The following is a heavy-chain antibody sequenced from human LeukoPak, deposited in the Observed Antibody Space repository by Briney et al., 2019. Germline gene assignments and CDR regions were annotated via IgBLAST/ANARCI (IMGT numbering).Heavy chain of an antibody. V-gene: IGHV4-34*01. J-gene: IGHJ6*03. Sequence: SETLSLTCAVYGGSFSGYYWSWIRQPPGKGLEWIGEINHSGSTNYNPSLKSRVTISVDTSKNQFSLKLSSVTAADTAVYYCARPLYSSSTESYYYYMDVWGKGTTVTVSS. CDR3: ARPLYSSSTESYYYYMDV. D-gene: IGHD6-13*01. CDR2: INHSGST. CDR1: GGSFSGYY.